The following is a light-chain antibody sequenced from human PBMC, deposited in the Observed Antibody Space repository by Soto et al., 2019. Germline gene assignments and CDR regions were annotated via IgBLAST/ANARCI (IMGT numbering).Light chain of an antibody. CDR2: DAS. J-gene: IGKJ3*01. CDR1: QSVSSY. Sequence: ESLLTQAPATVSLSPGEKTTLSCRASQSVSSYLAWYQQKPGQAPRLLIYDASNRATGIPARFSGSGSGTNFSVTISSLEPVFFAVYWRPQRSNWFPFTLG. V-gene: IGKV3-11*01. CDR3: PQRSNWFPFT.